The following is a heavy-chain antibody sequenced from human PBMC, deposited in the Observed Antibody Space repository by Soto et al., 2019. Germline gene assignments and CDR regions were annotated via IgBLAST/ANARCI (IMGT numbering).Heavy chain of an antibody. CDR3: TTEGCSGDICLDY. J-gene: IGHJ4*02. Sequence: EVQLVESGGGLVKPGGSLRLSCAGSGFTFSDAWMSWVRQAPGKGLEWVGRIISRTDGGTTDYAAPVKGRFTISRDDSKNTMYLHMNSLKTEDTAIYYCTTEGCSGDICLDYWGQGTLVTVSS. V-gene: IGHV3-15*01. CDR1: GFTFSDAW. CDR2: IISRTDGGTT. D-gene: IGHD2-15*01.